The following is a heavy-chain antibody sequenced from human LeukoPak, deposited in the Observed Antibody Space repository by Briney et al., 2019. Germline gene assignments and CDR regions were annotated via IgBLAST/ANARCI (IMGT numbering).Heavy chain of an antibody. CDR2: NNHSGST. CDR3: GSLGGGVVANYMDV. CDR1: GYSLSSGYY. V-gene: IGHV4-38-2*02. Sequence: SETLSLTCTVSGYSLSSGYYWGWIRQPPGKGLEGVGSNNHSGSTYYNPSLKSRVTISVDTSKNQFSLKLSSVTAAEPAVYYWGSLGGGVVANYMDVWGKGTTVTVSS. D-gene: IGHD3-16*01. J-gene: IGHJ6*03.